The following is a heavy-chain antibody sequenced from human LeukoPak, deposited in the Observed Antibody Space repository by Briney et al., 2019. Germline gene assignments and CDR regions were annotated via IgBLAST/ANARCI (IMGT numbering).Heavy chain of an antibody. D-gene: IGHD1-20*01. Sequence: EPSETLSLTCTVSGGSISSSSYYWGWIRQPPGKGLEWIGSIYYSGSTYYNPSLKSRVTISVDTSKNQFSLKLSSVTAADTAVYYCARITDPATLRFDYWGQGTLVTVSS. CDR3: ARITDPATLRFDY. CDR2: IYYSGST. V-gene: IGHV4-39*07. J-gene: IGHJ4*02. CDR1: GGSISSSSYY.